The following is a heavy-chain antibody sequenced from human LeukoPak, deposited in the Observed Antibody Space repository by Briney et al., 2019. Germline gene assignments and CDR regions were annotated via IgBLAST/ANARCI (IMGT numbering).Heavy chain of an antibody. Sequence: PGGSLRLSCAASGVTFMHYSMTWVRQTPGKGLEWISYISSSSSTIYYADSVKGRFTISRDNAKNSLYLQMNSLRAEDTAVYYCARESGYYLGSSAFDIWGQGTMVTVSS. CDR2: ISSSSSTI. D-gene: IGHD3-22*01. CDR1: GVTFMHYS. J-gene: IGHJ3*02. CDR3: ARESGYYLGSSAFDI. V-gene: IGHV3-48*01.